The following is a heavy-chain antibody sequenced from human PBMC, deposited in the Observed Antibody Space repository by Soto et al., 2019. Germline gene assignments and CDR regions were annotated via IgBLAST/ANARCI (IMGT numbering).Heavy chain of an antibody. V-gene: IGHV5-10-1*01. J-gene: IGHJ4*02. CDR2: IDPSDSHT. CDR3: ARQIYDSDTGPNFQYYFDS. D-gene: IGHD3-22*01. Sequence: VESLKISCKGPGYSFAGYWITWVRQNPWKGLEWMGRIDPSDSHTYYSPSFRGHVTISATKSITTVFLQWSSLRASDTAMYYCARQIYDSDTGPNFQYYFDSWGKGNPVSVSS. CDR1: GYSFAGYW.